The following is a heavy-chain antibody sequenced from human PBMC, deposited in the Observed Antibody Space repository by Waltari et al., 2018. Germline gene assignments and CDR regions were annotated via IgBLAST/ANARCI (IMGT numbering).Heavy chain of an antibody. CDR3: ARIKSSIAARKKKYNWFDP. V-gene: IGHV4-34*01. CDR1: GGSFSGYY. CDR2: INHSGST. D-gene: IGHD6-6*01. J-gene: IGHJ5*02. Sequence: QEQLQQWGAGLLKPSETLSLTCAVYGGSFSGYYWSWIRQPPGKGLEWIGEINHSGSTNYNPSLKSRVTISVDTSKNQFSLKLSSVTAADTAVYYCARIKSSIAARKKKYNWFDPWGQGTLVTVSS.